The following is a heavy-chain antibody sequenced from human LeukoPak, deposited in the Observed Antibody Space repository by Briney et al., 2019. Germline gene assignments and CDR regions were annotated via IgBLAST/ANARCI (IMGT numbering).Heavy chain of an antibody. CDR3: ARGTGSGTVFDY. CDR2: IYSSGST. J-gene: IGHJ4*02. V-gene: IGHV4-31*03. D-gene: IGHD3-10*01. Sequence: SETLSLTCTVPGGSISSGGYYWSWIRQHPGKGLEWIGYIYSSGSTYYNPSLKSRVTISTDTSKKQFSLKLSSVTVADTAVYYCARGTGSGTVFDYWGQGTLVTVCS. CDR1: GGSISSGGYY.